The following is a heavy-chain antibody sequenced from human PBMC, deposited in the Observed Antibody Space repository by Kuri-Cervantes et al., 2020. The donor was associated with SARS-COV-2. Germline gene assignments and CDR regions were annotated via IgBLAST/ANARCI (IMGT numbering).Heavy chain of an antibody. D-gene: IGHD5-18*01. J-gene: IGHJ4*02. Sequence: GKSLKISCAASGFTFSSYAMSWVRQAPGKGLEWVSAISGSGGSTYYADSVKGRFTISRDNSKNTLYLQMNSLRAEDTAVYYCANNLEGYSYGPFDYWGQGTLVTVSS. CDR3: ANNLEGYSYGPFDY. CDR2: ISGSGGST. CDR1: GFTFSSYA. V-gene: IGHV3-23*01.